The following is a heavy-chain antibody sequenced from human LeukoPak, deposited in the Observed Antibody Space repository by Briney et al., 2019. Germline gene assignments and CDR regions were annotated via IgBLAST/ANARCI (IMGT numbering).Heavy chain of an antibody. CDR2: IYSGGST. CDR1: GFSLSSYS. CDR3: AREYYYDSY. Sequence: GGSLRLSCAASGFSLSSYSMNWVRQAPGKGLEWVSVIYSGGSTYYADSVKGRFTISRDNSKNTLYLQMNSLRAEDTAVYYCAREYYYDSYWGQGTLVTVSS. V-gene: IGHV3-66*01. D-gene: IGHD3-22*01. J-gene: IGHJ4*02.